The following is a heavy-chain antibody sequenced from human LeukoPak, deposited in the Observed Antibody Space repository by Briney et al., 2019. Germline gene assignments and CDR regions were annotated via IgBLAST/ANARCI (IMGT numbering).Heavy chain of an antibody. CDR2: ISWNSGSI. J-gene: IGHJ4*02. CDR3: AKAQGSSWPYYFDY. CDR1: GFTFDDYA. Sequence: PGRSLRLSCAASGFTFDDYAMHWVRQAPGKGLEWVSGISWNSGSIGYADSVKGRFTISRDNTKNSLYLQMNSLRAGDMALYYCAKAQGSSWPYYFDYWGQGTLVTVSS. V-gene: IGHV3-9*03. D-gene: IGHD6-13*01.